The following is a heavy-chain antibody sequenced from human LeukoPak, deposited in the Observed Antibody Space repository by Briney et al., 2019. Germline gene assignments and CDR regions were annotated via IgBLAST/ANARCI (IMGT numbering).Heavy chain of an antibody. CDR3: ARGLYNYGPLFDY. J-gene: IGHJ4*02. D-gene: IGHD5-24*01. CDR2: AYYSGST. V-gene: IGHV4-59*01. CDR1: GGSISSYY. Sequence: SETLSLTCTVSGGSISSYYWSWIRQPPGKGLEWIGYAYYSGSTNYNPSLKSRVIILVDTSKNQFSLKLSSVTAADTAVYYCARGLYNYGPLFDYWGQGTLVTVSS.